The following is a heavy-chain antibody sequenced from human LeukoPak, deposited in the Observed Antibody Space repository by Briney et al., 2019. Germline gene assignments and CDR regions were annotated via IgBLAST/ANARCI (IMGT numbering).Heavy chain of an antibody. V-gene: IGHV3-7*02. J-gene: IGHJ6*02. CDR1: GFTFSSYW. D-gene: IGHD6-19*01. Sequence: GGSLRLSCAASGFTFSSYWMSWVRQAPGKGLEWVANIKQDGSEKYYVDSVKGRFTISRDNAKNSLYLQMNSLRAEDTAVYYCARVWGSSRGWHLNYYYGMDVWGQGTTVTDSS. CDR2: IKQDGSEK. CDR3: ARVWGSSRGWHLNYYYGMDV.